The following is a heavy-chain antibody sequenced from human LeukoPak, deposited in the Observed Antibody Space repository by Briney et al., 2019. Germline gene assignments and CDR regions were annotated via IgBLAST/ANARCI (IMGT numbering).Heavy chain of an antibody. CDR1: GFTFSAFA. CDR2: IRYDGSNK. CDR3: AKVGPWSQHQSYYFDY. D-gene: IGHD2-8*02. Sequence: PGGSLRLSCVGSGFTFSAFAMNWVRRAPGKGLEWVAFIRYDGSNKYYADSVKGRFTISRDNSKNTLYLQMNSLRAEDTAVYYCAKVGPWSQHQSYYFDYWGQGTLVTVSS. V-gene: IGHV3-30*02. J-gene: IGHJ4*02.